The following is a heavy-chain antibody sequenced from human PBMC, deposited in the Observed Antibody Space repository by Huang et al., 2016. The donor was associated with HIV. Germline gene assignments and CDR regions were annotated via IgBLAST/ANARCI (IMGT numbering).Heavy chain of an antibody. V-gene: IGHV4-39*01. CDR1: GGPINSNPYY. CDR3: VRTGVAVPGDPEYFQL. D-gene: IGHD6-19*01. J-gene: IGHJ1*01. CDR2: LYNKDI. Sequence: QMYLQESGPGLVKPSETLSLTCTVSGGPINSNPYYWAWVRQAPRKPLEWIGSLYNKDIHYNPALKRRLSISADTSKMRCFLELTSVTAADTARYCCVRTGVAVPGDPEYFQLWGQGALVTVSS.